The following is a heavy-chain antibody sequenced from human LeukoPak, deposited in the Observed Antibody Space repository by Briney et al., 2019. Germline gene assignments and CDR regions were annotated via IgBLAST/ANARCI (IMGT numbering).Heavy chain of an antibody. V-gene: IGHV3-11*05. CDR2: ISTTITYT. Sequence: PGGTLRLSCAASGFTFSDYYMSWIRQAPGKGLEWGAYISTTITYTNYSDSVKGRFTISRDNDKNLLFLQMNSLRSEDTAVYYCARDWYCSSSICYTDRNWFDPWGQGTLVTVSS. CDR1: GFTFSDYY. D-gene: IGHD2-2*02. CDR3: ARDWYCSSSICYTDRNWFDP. J-gene: IGHJ5*02.